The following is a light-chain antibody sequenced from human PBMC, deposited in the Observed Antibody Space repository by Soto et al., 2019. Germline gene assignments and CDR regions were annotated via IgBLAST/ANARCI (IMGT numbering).Light chain of an antibody. CDR1: SSNIGSSN. CDR3: AAWDVGLNGLV. V-gene: IGLV1-44*01. Sequence: QSVLTQPPSASGTPGQRVTISCSGSSSNIGSSNVNWYQQLPGTAPKLLIYSNNQRPSGVPDRFSGSKTGTSASLAISGLQSEDEADYYCAAWDVGLNGLVFGGGTKVTVL. J-gene: IGLJ2*01. CDR2: SNN.